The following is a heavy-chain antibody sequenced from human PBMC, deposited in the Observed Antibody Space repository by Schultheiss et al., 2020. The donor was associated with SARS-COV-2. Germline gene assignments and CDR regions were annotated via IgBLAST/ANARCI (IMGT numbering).Heavy chain of an antibody. CDR3: AKEGDGYNYSGLDL. V-gene: IGHV3-30*04. D-gene: IGHD5-24*01. J-gene: IGHJ5*02. Sequence: GESLKISCAASGFTFSSYAMHWVRQAPGKGLEWVAVISYDGSNKYYADSVKGRFTISRDNSKNTLYLQMNSLRAEDTAVYYCAKEGDGYNYSGLDLWGQGTLVTVSS. CDR1: GFTFSSYA. CDR2: ISYDGSNK.